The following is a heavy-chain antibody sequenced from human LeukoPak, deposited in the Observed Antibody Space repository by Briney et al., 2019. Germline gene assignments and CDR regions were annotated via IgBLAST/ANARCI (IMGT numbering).Heavy chain of an antibody. V-gene: IGHV3-30-3*01. CDR2: ISYDGSNK. J-gene: IGHJ4*02. D-gene: IGHD6-13*01. CDR3: ASNAGLSRIAAAGTPFDY. CDR1: GFTFSSYA. Sequence: GRSLRLSCAASGFTFSSYAMHWVRQAPGKGLEWVAVISYDGSNKYYADSVKGRFPISRDNSKNTLYLQMNSLRAEDTAVYYCASNAGLSRIAAAGTPFDYWGQGTLVTVSS.